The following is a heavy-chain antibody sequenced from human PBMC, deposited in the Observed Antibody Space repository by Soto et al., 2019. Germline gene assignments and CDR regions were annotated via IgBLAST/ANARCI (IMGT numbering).Heavy chain of an antibody. V-gene: IGHV3-33*08. D-gene: IGHD2-2*01. CDR1: GVTFSSYG. Sequence: GGALRRSCAASGVTFSSYGVHWVRQAPGKGLEWVAVIWYDGSNKYYADSVKGRFTISRDNSNNTLYLQMNSLRAEDTAVYFCARDPGYCSSTSCHDYNWFDPWGQGTLVTVSS. CDR2: IWYDGSNK. CDR3: ARDPGYCSSTSCHDYNWFDP. J-gene: IGHJ5*02.